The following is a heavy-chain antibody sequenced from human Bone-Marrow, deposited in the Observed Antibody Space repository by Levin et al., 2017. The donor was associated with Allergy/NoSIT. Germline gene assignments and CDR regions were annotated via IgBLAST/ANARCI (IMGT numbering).Heavy chain of an antibody. D-gene: IGHD6-19*01. CDR2: IIPIFGTA. Sequence: SVKVSCKASGGTFSSYAISWVRQAPGQGLEWMGGIIPIFGTANYAQKFQGRVTITADESTSTAYMELSSLRSEDTAVYYCASTSGVLIAVAGTLDYWGQGTLVTVSS. CDR3: ASTSGVLIAVAGTLDY. V-gene: IGHV1-69*13. J-gene: IGHJ4*02. CDR1: GGTFSSYA.